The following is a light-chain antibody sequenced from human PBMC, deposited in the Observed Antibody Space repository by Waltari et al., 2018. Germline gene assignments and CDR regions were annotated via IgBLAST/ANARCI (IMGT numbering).Light chain of an antibody. CDR3: QTGGHGTWV. CDR1: RGHSSTI. CDR2: VNSDGSH. V-gene: IGLV4-69*01. J-gene: IGLJ3*02. Sequence: QLVLTQSPSPSPALGAPVRLTCPLDRGHSSTITPCHQQQPAKGPRYLMKVNSDGSHSKGDEIPDRFSGSGSGAERYLPISSVQSEDEADYYCQTGGHGTWVFGGGTKLTVL.